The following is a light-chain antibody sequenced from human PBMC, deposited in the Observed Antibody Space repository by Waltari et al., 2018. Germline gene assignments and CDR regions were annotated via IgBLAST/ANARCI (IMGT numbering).Light chain of an antibody. CDR1: TGAVTSGHY. J-gene: IGLJ7*01. Sequence: QAVVTQEPSLTVSPGGTVTLTCGSRTGAVTSGHYPYWFQQRPGQAPTTLIYDSNNKHSWTPARFSASLLGGKAALTLSGAQPEDEADYYCLLSFSGVHAVFGGGTHLTVL. CDR2: DSN. V-gene: IGLV7-46*01. CDR3: LLSFSGVHAV.